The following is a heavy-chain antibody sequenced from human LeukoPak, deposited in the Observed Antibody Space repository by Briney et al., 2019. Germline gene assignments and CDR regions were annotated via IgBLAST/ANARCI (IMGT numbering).Heavy chain of an antibody. CDR3: APTNRWNFYFDY. Sequence: ASVKVSCKTSGYTFTGYYMHWVRQAPGQGLELMGWINPNSGGTNYAQKFQGRVTMTRDTSISTAYMELSRLRSDDTAVYYCAPTNRWNFYFDYWGQGTLVTVSS. J-gene: IGHJ4*02. CDR1: GYTFTGYY. D-gene: IGHD1-7*01. V-gene: IGHV1-2*02. CDR2: INPNSGGT.